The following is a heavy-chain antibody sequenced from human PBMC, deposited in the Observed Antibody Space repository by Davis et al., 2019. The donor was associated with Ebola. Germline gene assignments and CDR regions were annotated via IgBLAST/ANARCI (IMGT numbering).Heavy chain of an antibody. D-gene: IGHD6-19*01. CDR2: ISYDGSNK. Sequence: PGGSLRLSCAASGFTFSSYGMHWVRQAPGKGLEWVAVISYDGSNKYYADSVKGRFTISRDNSKNTLYLQMNSLRAEDTAVYYCAKGARVAVAPFDYWGQGTLVTVSS. CDR3: AKGARVAVAPFDY. V-gene: IGHV3-30*18. J-gene: IGHJ4*02. CDR1: GFTFSSYG.